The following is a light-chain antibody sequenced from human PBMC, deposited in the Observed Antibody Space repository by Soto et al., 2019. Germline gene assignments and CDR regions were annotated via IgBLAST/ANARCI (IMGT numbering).Light chain of an antibody. CDR2: GAF. V-gene: IGKV3-15*01. CDR3: HQYKNWPPLT. J-gene: IGKJ4*01. Sequence: EIVMTQSPATVSVSPGETATLSCRASQSVSYNLAWYQQKPGQGLRLLIYGAFTRATGIPARLSGSGSGTEFTLTISSLQSEDFAVYYCHQYKNWPPLTFGGGTKVEIK. CDR1: QSVSYN.